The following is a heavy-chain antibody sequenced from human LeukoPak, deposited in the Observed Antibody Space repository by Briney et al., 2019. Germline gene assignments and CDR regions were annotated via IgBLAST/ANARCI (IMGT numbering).Heavy chain of an antibody. CDR3: TTCGYSYGEGIDY. Sequence: GGSLRLSCAASGFTFSNAWMSWVRQAPGKGLEWVGRIKSKTDGGTTDYAAPVKGRFTISRDDSKNTLYLQMNSLKTEDTAVYYCTTCGYSYGEGIDYWGQGTLVTVSS. J-gene: IGHJ4*02. CDR2: IKSKTDGGTT. V-gene: IGHV3-15*01. D-gene: IGHD5-18*01. CDR1: GFTFSNAW.